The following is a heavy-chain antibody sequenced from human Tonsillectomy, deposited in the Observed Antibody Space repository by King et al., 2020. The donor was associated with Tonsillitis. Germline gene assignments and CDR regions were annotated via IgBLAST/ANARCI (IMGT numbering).Heavy chain of an antibody. V-gene: IGHV1-69*12. J-gene: IGHJ5*02. D-gene: IGHD2-15*01. CDR2: IIPIFGTA. CDR1: GGTFSSYA. CDR3: AREYCSGGSCYRNWFDP. Sequence: QLVQSGAEVKKPGSSVKVSCKASGGTFSSYAISWVRQAPGQGLEWMGGIIPIFGTANYAQKFQGRVTITADESTSTAYMELSSLGSEDTAVYYCAREYCSGGSCYRNWFDPWGQGTLVTVSS.